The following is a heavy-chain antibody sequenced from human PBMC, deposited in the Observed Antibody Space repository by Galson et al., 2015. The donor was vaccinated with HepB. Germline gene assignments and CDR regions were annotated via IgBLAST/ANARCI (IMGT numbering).Heavy chain of an antibody. V-gene: IGHV1-46*02. CDR3: SRGGVARGGETSWGYFDY. J-gene: IGHJ4*02. CDR1: GYTFNTYY. Sequence: SVKVSCKASGYTFNTYYIHWVRRAPGQGPEWMGIINPGTGATVYPQKFQGRVTMTRDTSTSTVYMDLSSLRAEYTAVYYCSRGGVARGGETSWGYFDYWGQGTLVTVSS. CDR2: INPGTGAT. D-gene: IGHD7-27*01.